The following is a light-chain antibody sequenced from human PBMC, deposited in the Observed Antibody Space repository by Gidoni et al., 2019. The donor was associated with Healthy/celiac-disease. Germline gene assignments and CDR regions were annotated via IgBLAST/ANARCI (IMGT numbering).Light chain of an antibody. CDR1: QSVSTS. Sequence: EIVMTQSPATLSVSPGERATLSCRASQSVSTSLAWYQHKPGQAPRLLIYGASTRATGIPARFSGSGSGAEFTLTISSLQSEDFAVYYCQQYSNWPQSISVTFGGGTKVEI. V-gene: IGKV3-15*01. CDR2: GAS. CDR3: QQYSNWPQSISVT. J-gene: IGKJ4*01.